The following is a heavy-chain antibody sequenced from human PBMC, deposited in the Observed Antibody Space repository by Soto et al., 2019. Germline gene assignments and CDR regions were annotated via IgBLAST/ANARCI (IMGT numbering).Heavy chain of an antibody. CDR3: ARGGYSSASTSFFFDY. D-gene: IGHD5-18*01. CDR1: GGSISSYF. CDR2: IYYSGTT. J-gene: IGHJ4*02. Sequence: SETLSLTCTVSGGSISSYFWSWIRQPPGKGLEWLGYIYYSGTTNYNPSLKSRVTISVDTSKNQFSLNLNSVTASDTAVYYCARGGYSSASTSFFFDYWGQGTLVTVSS. V-gene: IGHV4-59*01.